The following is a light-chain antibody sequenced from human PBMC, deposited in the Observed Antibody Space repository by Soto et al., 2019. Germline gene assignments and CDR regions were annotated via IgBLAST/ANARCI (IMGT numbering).Light chain of an antibody. J-gene: IGKJ2*01. CDR2: DAS. Sequence: EVVLTQSPATLSLSPGERATLSCRASQSISTYLAWYQQKPGQAPRLLIYDASTRATGIPARFSGSGSGTDFTLTINSLEPEYFAVYYCQQRSNWPGYTFGQGTRLEIK. V-gene: IGKV3-11*01. CDR1: QSISTY. CDR3: QQRSNWPGYT.